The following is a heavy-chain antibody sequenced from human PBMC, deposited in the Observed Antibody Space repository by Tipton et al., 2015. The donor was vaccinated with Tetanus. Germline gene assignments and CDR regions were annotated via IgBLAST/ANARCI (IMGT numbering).Heavy chain of an antibody. J-gene: IGHJ4*02. CDR2: VWYDGTRK. D-gene: IGHD3-3*01. CDR3: ARERFVEWFGPLDC. Sequence: SLRLSCAASGFTFSTHGMHWVRQAPGKGLEWVALVWYDGTRKYYTESVEGRFTISRDNSKNTLYLQMDSLRVEDTAIYFCARERFVEWFGPLDCRGQGTLVTVSS. V-gene: IGHV3-33*01. CDR1: GFTFSTHG.